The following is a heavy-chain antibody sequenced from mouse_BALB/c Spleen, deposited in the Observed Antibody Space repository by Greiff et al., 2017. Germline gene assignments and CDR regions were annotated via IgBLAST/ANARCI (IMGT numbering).Heavy chain of an antibody. J-gene: IGHJ4*01. Sequence: EVKVVDSGGGLVQPGGSRKLSCAASGFTFSSFGMHWVRQAPEKGLEWVAYISSGSSTIYYADTVKGRFTISRDNPKNTLFLQMTSLRSEDTAMYYCARDDGYYVGAMDYWGQGTSVTVSS. CDR1: GFTFSSFG. D-gene: IGHD2-3*01. CDR3: ARDDGYYVGAMDY. CDR2: ISSGSSTI. V-gene: IGHV5-17*02.